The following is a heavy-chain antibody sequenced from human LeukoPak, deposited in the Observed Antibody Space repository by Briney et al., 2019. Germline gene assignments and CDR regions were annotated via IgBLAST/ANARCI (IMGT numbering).Heavy chain of an antibody. CDR1: RGSISGSIRSYY. Sequence: PSETLSLTCTVSRGSISGSIRSYYWSWLRQPPGKGLEWIGYISSSGSVNDNPSLRSRVTISVDTSKNQFFLSLSSVSAADTAVYCCARIPLGYSGAYYFDYWGQGTLVTVSP. D-gene: IGHD5-12*01. V-gene: IGHV4-4*09. J-gene: IGHJ4*02. CDR3: ARIPLGYSGAYYFDY. CDR2: ISSSGSV.